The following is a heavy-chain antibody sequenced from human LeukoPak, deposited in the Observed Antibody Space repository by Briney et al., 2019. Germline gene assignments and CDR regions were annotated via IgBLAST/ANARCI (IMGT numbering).Heavy chain of an antibody. CDR2: ISYDGSNT. CDR3: SVNLGSGYRFDY. J-gene: IGHJ4*02. Sequence: GGSLRLSCAASGFTFSSYGMYWVRQAPGKGLEWVATISYDGSNTYYADSLKGRFTISRDISKNTLYLQMNSLRAEDTAVYYCSVNLGSGYRFDYWGQGTLVTVSS. CDR1: GFTFSSYG. D-gene: IGHD3-22*01. V-gene: IGHV3-30*03.